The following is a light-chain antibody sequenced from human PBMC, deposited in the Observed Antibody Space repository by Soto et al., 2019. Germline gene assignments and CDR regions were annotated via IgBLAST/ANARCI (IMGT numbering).Light chain of an antibody. CDR1: QGISGD. CDR3: QQSYSTPLT. Sequence: IQMTQSPSSLSASVGDRVTITCRASQGISGDLGWYQQKPGRAPKLLIYGASRLQSGVPSRFSGSGSGTDFTLTISSLQPEDFATYYCQQSYSTPLTFGGGTKVDIK. CDR2: GAS. V-gene: IGKV1-39*01. J-gene: IGKJ4*01.